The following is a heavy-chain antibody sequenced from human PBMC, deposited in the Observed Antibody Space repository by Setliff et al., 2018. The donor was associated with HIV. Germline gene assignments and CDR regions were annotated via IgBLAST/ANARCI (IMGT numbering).Heavy chain of an antibody. D-gene: IGHD3-22*01. V-gene: IGHV3-48*04. CDR1: GFTFSMFS. Sequence: PGGSLTLSCEGFGFTFSMFSMNWVRQAPGKGLEWVSYISRSGTIHYADSAKGRFTISRDNAKDSLYLQMNSLRGEDTAVYYCAGSRGYFVKAEWGQGTLVTVSS. CDR3: AGSRGYFVKAE. CDR2: ISRSGTI. J-gene: IGHJ4*02.